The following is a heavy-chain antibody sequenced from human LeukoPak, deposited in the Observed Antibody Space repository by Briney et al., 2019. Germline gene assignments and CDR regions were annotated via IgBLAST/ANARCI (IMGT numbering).Heavy chain of an antibody. D-gene: IGHD5-12*01. CDR2: INHSGST. CDR1: GGPFSGYY. V-gene: IGHV4-34*01. Sequence: PSETLSLPCAVYGGPFSGYYWSWIRQPPGKGLEWIGEINHSGSTNYNPSLKSRVTISVDTSKNQFSLKLSSVTAADTAVYYCARRSGIGGYDLVDYYYMDVWGKGTTVTVSS. J-gene: IGHJ6*03. CDR3: ARRSGIGGYDLVDYYYMDV.